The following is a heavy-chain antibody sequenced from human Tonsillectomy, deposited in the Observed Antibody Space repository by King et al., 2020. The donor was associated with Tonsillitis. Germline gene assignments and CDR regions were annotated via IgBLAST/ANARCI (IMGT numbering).Heavy chain of an antibody. V-gene: IGHV3-74*01. CDR1: GFTFSTYW. CDR3: ARGTHEWGSRRADY. J-gene: IGHJ4*02. CDR2: IASDGSDT. D-gene: IGHD2-8*01. Sequence: VQLVESGGGLVQPGGSLRLSCAASGFTFSTYWMHWVRQAPGKGLVWVSRIASDGSDTRYADSVKGRFTISRDNAKNTLWLQMNSLRAEDTAVYYCARGTHEWGSRRADYWGQGSLVTVSS.